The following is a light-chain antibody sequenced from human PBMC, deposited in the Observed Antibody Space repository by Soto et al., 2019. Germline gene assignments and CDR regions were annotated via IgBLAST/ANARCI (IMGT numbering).Light chain of an antibody. V-gene: IGLV2-14*01. CDR2: EVS. J-gene: IGLJ1*01. CDR1: SSDVGGYND. Sequence: QSALTQPASVSGSPGQSITISCTGTSSDVGGYNDVSWYQQHPGKAPKLMIYEVSNRPSGVSNRCSGSKSGNTASLTSSGLQAEDEADYYCSSYTSSSPLVFGTGTKVTVL. CDR3: SSYTSSSPLV.